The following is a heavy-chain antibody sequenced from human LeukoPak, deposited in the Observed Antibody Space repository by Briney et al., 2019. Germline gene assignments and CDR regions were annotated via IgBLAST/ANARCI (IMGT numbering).Heavy chain of an antibody. CDR3: TRVGYIDEGIDY. J-gene: IGHJ4*02. CDR2: IKGDGSS. Sequence: GGSLRLSCAGSGFTFSSFWMHWVRQAPGKGLVWVSRIKGDGSSNADSVKGRFTISRDNAKNTLYLQMNSLSAEDTAIYYCTRVGYIDEGIDYWGQGTLVTVSS. V-gene: IGHV3-74*01. CDR1: GFTFSSFW. D-gene: IGHD5-24*01.